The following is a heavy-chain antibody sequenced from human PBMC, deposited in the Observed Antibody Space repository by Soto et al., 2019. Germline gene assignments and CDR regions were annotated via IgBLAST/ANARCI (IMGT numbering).Heavy chain of an antibody. CDR3: ARQIYDSDTGPNFQYYFDS. J-gene: IGHJ4*02. CDR1: GYSFAGYW. CDR2: IDPSDAQT. D-gene: IGHD3-22*01. Sequence: EVRLEQSGAEVKKSGESLTISCKGSGYSFAGYWITWVRQKPGKRLEWMGRIDPSDAQTYYSPSFRGHVTISVTKSITTVFLQWSSLRASDTAMYYCARQIYDSDTGPNFQYYFDSWGQGTPVTVSS. V-gene: IGHV5-10-1*03.